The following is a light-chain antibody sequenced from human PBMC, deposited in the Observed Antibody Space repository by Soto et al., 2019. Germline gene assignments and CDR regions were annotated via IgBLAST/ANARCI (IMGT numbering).Light chain of an antibody. CDR1: SSDVGSYNL. Sequence: QSVLTQPASVSGSPGQSITISCTGTSSDVGSYNLVSWYQQHPGKAPKLMIYEVSKRPSGVSNRFSGSKSGNTASLTISGLQAEDESVYYCGSHADISTSLHVLGSGTK. V-gene: IGLV2-23*02. J-gene: IGLJ1*01. CDR2: EVS. CDR3: GSHADISTSLHV.